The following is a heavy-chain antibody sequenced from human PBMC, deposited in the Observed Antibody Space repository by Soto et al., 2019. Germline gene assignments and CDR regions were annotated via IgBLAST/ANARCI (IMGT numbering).Heavy chain of an antibody. D-gene: IGHD6-13*01. CDR1: DRSISSSSYY. Sequence: SETLSLTGTVSDRSISSSSYYWGRIRQPPGKGLEWIGSIYYSGSTYYNPSLKSRVTISVDTSKHQFSLKLSTVTPADTPVYDCARYRGAAAGRPLRWFDPWGQGTLVTVSP. CDR2: IYYSGST. V-gene: IGHV4-39*01. J-gene: IGHJ5*02. CDR3: ARYRGAAAGRPLRWFDP.